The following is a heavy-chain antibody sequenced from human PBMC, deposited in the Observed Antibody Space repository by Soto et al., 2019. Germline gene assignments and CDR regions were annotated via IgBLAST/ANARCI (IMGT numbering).Heavy chain of an antibody. J-gene: IGHJ4*02. CDR1: GFTFSDYY. Sequence: QVQLVESGGGLVQPGGSLRLSCAASGFTFSDYYMSWIRQAPGKGLEWVSYISSSSSYTNYADSVKGRFTISRDNAKNSLYLQMNSLRAEDTAVYYCARKSATGNYFDYWGQGTLVTVSS. D-gene: IGHD2-15*01. CDR3: ARKSATGNYFDY. CDR2: ISSSSSYT. V-gene: IGHV3-11*06.